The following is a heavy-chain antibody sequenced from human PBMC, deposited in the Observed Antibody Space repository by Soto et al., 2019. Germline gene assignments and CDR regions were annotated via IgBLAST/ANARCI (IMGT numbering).Heavy chain of an antibody. Sequence: EVQLVESGGGLVKPGGSLRLSCAASGFTFSNAWMSWVRQDPGKGLEWVGRIKSKTDGGTTDYAAPVKGRFTISRDDSKNTLYLQMNSLKTEDTAVYYCTTDYYYDSSGYYPFPFFDYWGQGTLVTVSS. D-gene: IGHD3-22*01. CDR1: GFTFSNAW. CDR2: IKSKTDGGTT. CDR3: TTDYYYDSSGYYPFPFFDY. V-gene: IGHV3-15*01. J-gene: IGHJ4*02.